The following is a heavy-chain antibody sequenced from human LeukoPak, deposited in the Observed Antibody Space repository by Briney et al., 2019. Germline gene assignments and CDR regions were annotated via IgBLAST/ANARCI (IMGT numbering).Heavy chain of an antibody. J-gene: IGHJ4*02. Sequence: SVTVSCKPSGGTFSHYALNWVRQAPGQGLEWMGGIIPIFGTPNYAQKFQGRLTITADESTSTAYMELSSLRAEDTAVYYCAKSVYHSGNYWGQGTLVTVSS. CDR2: IIPIFGTP. CDR1: GGTFSHYA. D-gene: IGHD3-10*01. V-gene: IGHV1-69*13. CDR3: AKSVYHSGNY.